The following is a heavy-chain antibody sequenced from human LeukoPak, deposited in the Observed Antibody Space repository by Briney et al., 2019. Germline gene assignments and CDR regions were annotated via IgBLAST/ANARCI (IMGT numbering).Heavy chain of an antibody. CDR1: GYTFAGYY. Sequence: ASVMVSFKASGYTFAGYYIHWVRQAPGQGLEWMGWINPDSGGTIYAAKFQGRVTLTRDTSISTAYMEMRSLRTDDTAVYYCARADYDYVWGSYRSTYYLDYWGQGTLVTVSS. J-gene: IGHJ4*02. D-gene: IGHD3-16*02. CDR3: ARADYDYVWGSYRSTYYLDY. V-gene: IGHV1-2*02. CDR2: INPDSGGT.